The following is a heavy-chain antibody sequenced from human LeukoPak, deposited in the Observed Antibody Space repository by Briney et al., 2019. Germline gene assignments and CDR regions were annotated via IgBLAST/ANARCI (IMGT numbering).Heavy chain of an antibody. J-gene: IGHJ4*02. Sequence: GGSLRLSCEASGFTFSTYIMHWVRQAPGKGLETVSAITGNGGSTFYADSVKGRFTISRDNSKNTLYLQMSSLRAEDTAMYYCARRDDYSAYDCWGQGTLVTVSS. CDR3: ARRDDYSAYDC. V-gene: IGHV3-64D*06. D-gene: IGHD5-24*01. CDR1: GFTFSTYI. CDR2: ITGNGGST.